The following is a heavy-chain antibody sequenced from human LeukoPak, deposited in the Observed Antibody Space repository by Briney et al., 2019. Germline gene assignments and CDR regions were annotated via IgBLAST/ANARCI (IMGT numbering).Heavy chain of an antibody. CDR3: AKERDAKGYFNY. V-gene: IGHV3-23*01. CDR2: ISGSGKT. Sequence: GGSLRLSCAASGFSFSTYAMSWVRQAPGQGLEWVSAISGSGKTYYPDSVKGRFTISRDNSKNTLFLQMNGLRAEDTAVYYCAKERDAKGYFNYWGQGTLVTVSS. J-gene: IGHJ4*02. CDR1: GFSFSTYA.